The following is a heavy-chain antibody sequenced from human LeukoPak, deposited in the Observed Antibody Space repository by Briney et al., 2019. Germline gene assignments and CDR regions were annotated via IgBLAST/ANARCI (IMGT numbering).Heavy chain of an antibody. J-gene: IGHJ4*02. CDR3: ARASPVVVTAIRWRGGGPFDY. Sequence: PGGSLRLSCAASGFTFSSYGMHWVRQAPGKGLEWVAFIRYDGSNKYYADSVKGRFTISRDNSKNTLCLQMNSLRAEDTAVYYCARASPVVVTAIRWRGGGPFDYWGQGTLVTVSS. D-gene: IGHD2-21*02. V-gene: IGHV3-30*02. CDR1: GFTFSSYG. CDR2: IRYDGSNK.